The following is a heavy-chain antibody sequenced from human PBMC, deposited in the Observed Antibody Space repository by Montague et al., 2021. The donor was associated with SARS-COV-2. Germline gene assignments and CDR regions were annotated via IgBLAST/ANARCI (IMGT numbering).Heavy chain of an antibody. CDR1: GASISTGAYY. J-gene: IGHJ4*02. Sequence: TLSLTCTVSGASISTGAYYWSWIRQHPEKGLEWIGYIYYSGTIYYNPSPKSRVTISLDTSNNHSSLKLSSVTAADTAVYYCATASGSGSLGFHYWGQGTLVLVSS. V-gene: IGHV4-31*03. D-gene: IGHD3-10*01. CDR2: IYYSGTI. CDR3: ATASGSGSLGFHY.